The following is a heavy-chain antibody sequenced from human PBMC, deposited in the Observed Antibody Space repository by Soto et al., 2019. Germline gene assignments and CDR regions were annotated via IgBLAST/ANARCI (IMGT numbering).Heavy chain of an antibody. Sequence: ASVKVCCEASGYTFSSSGISWVRQAPGQGLEWMGWISAYNGNTNYAQKLQGRVTMTTDTSTSTAYMELRSLRSDDTAVYYCARVLDYVFGYYLGYWGHRPMFTV. V-gene: IGHV1-18*04. CDR1: GYTFSSSG. D-gene: IGHD3-16*01. J-gene: IGHJ4*01. CDR3: ARVLDYVFGYYLGY. CDR2: ISAYNGNT.